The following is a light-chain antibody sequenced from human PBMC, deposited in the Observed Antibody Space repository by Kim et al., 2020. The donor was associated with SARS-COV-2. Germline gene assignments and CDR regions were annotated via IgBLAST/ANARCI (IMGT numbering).Light chain of an antibody. CDR3: QQYNSYPYT. CDR2: KAS. J-gene: IGKJ2*01. CDR1: QTIVTL. Sequence: SASVGDRVTITCRASQTIVTLLGWYQQKPGKAPKLLIYKASSLESGVPSRFSGRGSGTEFTLTISSLQPDDLATYYCQQYNSYPYTFGQGTKLEI. V-gene: IGKV1-5*03.